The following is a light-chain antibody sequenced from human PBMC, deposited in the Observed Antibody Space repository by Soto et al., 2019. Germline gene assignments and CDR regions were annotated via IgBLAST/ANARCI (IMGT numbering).Light chain of an antibody. Sequence: EMVMTQSPATLSVSPGERATLSCRATQSVSSNLAWYRQKPGQAPRLHIYGASTRATGIPARFSGSGSGTEFTLTVSSMQSEYFAVYHCQQYNKWPPWPFGQGIMVEIK. CDR1: QSVSSN. V-gene: IGKV3-15*01. CDR2: GAS. J-gene: IGKJ1*01. CDR3: QQYNKWPPWP.